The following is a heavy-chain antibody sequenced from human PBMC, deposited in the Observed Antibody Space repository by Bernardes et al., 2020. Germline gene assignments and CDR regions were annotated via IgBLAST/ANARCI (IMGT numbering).Heavy chain of an antibody. Sequence: ASVKVSCKASGYTFTSYDISWVRQAPGQGLEWMGWISAYNGNTNYAQKLQGRVTMTTDTSTSTAYMELRSLRSDDTAVYYCARGGCSGGSCYYNWFDPWGQGTLVTVSS. CDR1: GYTFTSYD. CDR3: ARGGCSGGSCYYNWFDP. J-gene: IGHJ5*02. V-gene: IGHV1-18*01. D-gene: IGHD2-15*01. CDR2: ISAYNGNT.